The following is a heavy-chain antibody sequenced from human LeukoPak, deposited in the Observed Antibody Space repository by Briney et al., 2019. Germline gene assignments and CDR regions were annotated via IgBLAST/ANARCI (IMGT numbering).Heavy chain of an antibody. V-gene: IGHV1-2*02. J-gene: IGHJ4*02. D-gene: IGHD6-19*01. CDR3: ASLHAGYNSDYDY. CDR2: INPSSGGT. Sequence: ASVKVSCKAPGYTFTGYYMHWVRQAPRQGLEWMGWINPSSGGTSYAQRFQGRVTMTRDTSISTAYMELTRLISDDTAVYFCASLHAGYNSDYDYWGQGTLVTVSS. CDR1: GYTFTGYY.